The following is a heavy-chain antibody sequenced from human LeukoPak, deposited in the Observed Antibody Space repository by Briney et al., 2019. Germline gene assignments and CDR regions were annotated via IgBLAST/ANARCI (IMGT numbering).Heavy chain of an antibody. CDR2: ISGSGGST. J-gene: IGHJ4*02. D-gene: IGHD6-19*01. CDR1: GFTFSSYS. CDR3: AKGRDSSGWLDY. V-gene: IGHV3-23*01. Sequence: PGGSLRLSCAASGFTFSSYSINWVRQAPGKGLEWVSAISGSGGSTYYADSVKGRFTISRDNSKNTLYLQMNSLRAEDTAVYYCAKGRDSSGWLDYWGQGTLVTVSS.